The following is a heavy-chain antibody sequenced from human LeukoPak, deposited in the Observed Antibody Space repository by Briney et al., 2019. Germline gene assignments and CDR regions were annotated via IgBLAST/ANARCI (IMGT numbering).Heavy chain of an antibody. CDR2: ISNSGSS. V-gene: IGHV4-59*01. CDR3: ARCRGDYYYGMDV. D-gene: IGHD1-26*01. J-gene: IGHJ6*02. CDR1: GGSINSNY. Sequence: SETLSLTCTVSGGSINSNYLSWIRQPPGKGLEWIGYISNSGSSNYNPSLKSRVVMSVDTSKTQFPLKLTSVTAADTAVYYCARCRGDYYYGMDVWGQGTTVTVSS.